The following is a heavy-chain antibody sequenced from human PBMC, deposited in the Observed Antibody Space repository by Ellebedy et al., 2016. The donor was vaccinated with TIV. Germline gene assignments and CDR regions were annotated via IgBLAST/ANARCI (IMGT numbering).Heavy chain of an antibody. D-gene: IGHD1/OR15-1a*01. CDR1: GFSFSDYS. CDR3: ARENWTNDY. CDR2: ITSSSNII. J-gene: IGHJ4*02. V-gene: IGHV3-48*01. Sequence: GESLKISCAASGFSFSDYSMNWFRQAPGKGLEWVSYITSSSNIIYYADSVRGRFTISRDNAKNSLYLQMNSVRAEDTAVYYCARENWTNDYWGQGTLVTVSS.